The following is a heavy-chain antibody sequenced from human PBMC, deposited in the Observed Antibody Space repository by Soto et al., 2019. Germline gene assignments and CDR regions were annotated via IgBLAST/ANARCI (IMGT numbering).Heavy chain of an antibody. Sequence: GGSLRLSCAASGFTFSSYAMSWVRQAPGKGLEWVSAISGSGGSTYYADSVKGRFTISRDNSKNTLYLQMNSLRAEETAVYYCARRAITIFGVVQDYYYYYMDVWGKGTTVTVSS. V-gene: IGHV3-23*01. CDR1: GFTFSSYA. D-gene: IGHD3-3*01. CDR3: ARRAITIFGVVQDYYYYYMDV. CDR2: ISGSGGST. J-gene: IGHJ6*03.